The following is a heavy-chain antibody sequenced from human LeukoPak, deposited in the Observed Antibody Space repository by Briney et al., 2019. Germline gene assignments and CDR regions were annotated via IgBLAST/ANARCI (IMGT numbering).Heavy chain of an antibody. D-gene: IGHD1-26*01. V-gene: IGHV4-30-4*01. CDR1: GGSISSGDYY. CDR3: ARVGATREWFDP. J-gene: IGHJ5*02. CDR2: IYYSGST. Sequence: SETLSLTCTVSGGSISSGDYYWTWIRQLPGKGLEWIGYIYYSGSTYYNPSLKSRATISVDTSKNQFSLKVSSVTAADTAVYYCARVGATREWFDPWGQGTLVTVSS.